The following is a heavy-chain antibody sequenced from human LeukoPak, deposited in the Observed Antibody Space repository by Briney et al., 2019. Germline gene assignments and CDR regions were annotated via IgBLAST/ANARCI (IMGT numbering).Heavy chain of an antibody. J-gene: IGHJ4*02. Sequence: GGCLRLSCAASVFTFGSYSMHWVRQAPCKGLEWLVVISYDGSNKYYADSVKGRFTISRDNSKNTLYLQMDSLRAEDTAVYFCAKTLLTTRPFDYWGQGALVTVSS. CDR3: AKTLLTTRPFDY. CDR2: ISYDGSNK. V-gene: IGHV3-30-3*02. D-gene: IGHD6-6*01. CDR1: VFTFGSYS.